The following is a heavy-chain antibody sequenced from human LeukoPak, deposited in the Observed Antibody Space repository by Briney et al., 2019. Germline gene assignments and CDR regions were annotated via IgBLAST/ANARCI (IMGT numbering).Heavy chain of an antibody. Sequence: SQTLSLTCTVSGGSISSGDYYWSWIRQPPGKGLEWIGYIYYSGSTYYNPSLKSRVTISVDTSKNQFSLELSSVTAADTAVYYCARAATNLYDFWSGYHSLLLDPGYYFDYRGQGTLVTVSS. D-gene: IGHD3-3*01. J-gene: IGHJ4*02. CDR1: GGSISSGDYY. CDR3: ARAATNLYDFWSGYHSLLLDPGYYFDY. CDR2: IYYSGST. V-gene: IGHV4-30-4*08.